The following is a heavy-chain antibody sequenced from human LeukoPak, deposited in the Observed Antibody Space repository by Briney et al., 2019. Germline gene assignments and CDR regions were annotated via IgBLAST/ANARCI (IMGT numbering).Heavy chain of an antibody. J-gene: IGHJ5*02. CDR3: AREGKYCSSTSCLGWFDP. Sequence: ASVKVSCKVSGYTLTELSMHWVRQAPGKGLEWMGGFDPEDGETIYAQKFQGRVTMTRDRSTSTVYMELSSLRSEDTAVYYCAREGKYCSSTSCLGWFDPWGQGTLVTVSS. CDR1: GYTLTELS. V-gene: IGHV1-24*01. CDR2: FDPEDGET. D-gene: IGHD2-2*01.